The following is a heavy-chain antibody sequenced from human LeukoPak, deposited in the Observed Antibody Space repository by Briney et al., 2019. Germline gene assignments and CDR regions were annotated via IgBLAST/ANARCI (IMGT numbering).Heavy chain of an antibody. D-gene: IGHD2-2*01. J-gene: IGHJ4*02. Sequence: SETLSLTCAVYGGSFSGYYWSWIRQPPGKGLEWIGEINHSGSTNYNPSLKSRVTISVDTSKNQFSLKLSSVTAADTAVYYCARGYCSSTSCYGFDYWGRGTLVTVSS. V-gene: IGHV4-34*01. CDR1: GGSFSGYY. CDR2: INHSGST. CDR3: ARGYCSSTSCYGFDY.